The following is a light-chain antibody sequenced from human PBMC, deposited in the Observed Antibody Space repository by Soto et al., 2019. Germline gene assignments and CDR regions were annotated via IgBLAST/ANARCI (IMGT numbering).Light chain of an antibody. V-gene: IGKV2-28*01. Sequence: DIVMTQSPLSLPVTPGEPASISCRSSQSLLHSNGYNYLDWYLQKRGQSPQLLIYWGSNRASGVPDRFSGSGSGTDFTLKINRVEAEDVGVYFGMQGLQTPPTFGQGTKVEIK. CDR3: MQGLQTPPT. CDR1: QSLLHSNGYNY. CDR2: WGS. J-gene: IGKJ1*01.